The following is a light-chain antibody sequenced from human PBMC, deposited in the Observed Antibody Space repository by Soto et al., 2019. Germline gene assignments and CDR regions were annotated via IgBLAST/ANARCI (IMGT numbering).Light chain of an antibody. CDR1: QGISSA. V-gene: IGKV1-13*02. Sequence: AIQLTQSPSSLSASVGDRVTITCRASQGISSALAWYQQKPGKAPKLLIYDASSLESGVPSRFSGSGYGTDITLTISSLQPEDFATYYCQQFNSYPLFGGGTKVEIK. J-gene: IGKJ4*01. CDR3: QQFNSYPL. CDR2: DAS.